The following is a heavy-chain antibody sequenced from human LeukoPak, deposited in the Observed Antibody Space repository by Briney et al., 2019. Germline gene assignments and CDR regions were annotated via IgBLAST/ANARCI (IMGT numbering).Heavy chain of an antibody. D-gene: IGHD4-17*01. V-gene: IGHV3-73*01. CDR3: TRHWFFDDYGDFKWFDS. CDR1: GFTFSGSA. J-gene: IGHJ5*01. Sequence: GGSLRLSCAASGFTFSGSAMHWVRQASGKGLEWVGRIRSKANRYATAYAASVKGRFTISRDDSKNTAYLQMNSLKTEDTAVYYCTRHWFFDDYGDFKWFDSWGQGTLVTVSS. CDR2: IRSKANRYAT.